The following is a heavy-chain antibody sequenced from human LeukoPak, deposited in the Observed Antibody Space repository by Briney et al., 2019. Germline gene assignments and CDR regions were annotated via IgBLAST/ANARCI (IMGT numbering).Heavy chain of an antibody. Sequence: GGSLRLSCAVSGFTFSSYWMSWVRQAPGKGLEWVANIKKDGSEKYYVDSVKGRFTISRDNAKNSLYLQMNSLRAEDTAVYYCARFGYSSGSSFDYWGQGTLVTVSS. CDR2: IKKDGSEK. D-gene: IGHD6-19*01. CDR3: ARFGYSSGSSFDY. J-gene: IGHJ4*02. CDR1: GFTFSSYW. V-gene: IGHV3-7*01.